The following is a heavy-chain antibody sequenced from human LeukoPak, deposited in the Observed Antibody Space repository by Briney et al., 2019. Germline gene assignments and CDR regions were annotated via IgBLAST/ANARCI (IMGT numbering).Heavy chain of an antibody. Sequence: SETLSLTCTVSGGSISSSSYYWGWIRQPPGKGLEWIGSINYSGSAYYSPSLKSRVTISVDTFKNHFSLKLSSVTAADTAVYYCARETSQKGAHYMDVWGKGTTVTISS. V-gene: IGHV4-39*07. D-gene: IGHD3-16*01. CDR2: INYSGSA. CDR3: ARETSQKGAHYMDV. J-gene: IGHJ6*03. CDR1: GGSISSSSYY.